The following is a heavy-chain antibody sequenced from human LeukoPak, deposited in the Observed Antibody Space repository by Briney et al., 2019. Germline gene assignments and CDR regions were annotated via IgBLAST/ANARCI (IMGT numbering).Heavy chain of an antibody. D-gene: IGHD3-22*01. J-gene: IGHJ6*03. V-gene: IGHV3-21*01. CDR2: ISSSSSYI. CDR1: GFTFSSYS. CDR3: ARDRHDSSGYRLYCYMDV. Sequence: KTGGSLRLSCAASGFTFSSYSMNWVRQAPGKGLEWVSSISSSSSYIYYADSVKGRFTISRDNAKISLYLQMNSLRAEDTAVYYCARDRHDSSGYRLYCYMDVWGKGTTVTVSS.